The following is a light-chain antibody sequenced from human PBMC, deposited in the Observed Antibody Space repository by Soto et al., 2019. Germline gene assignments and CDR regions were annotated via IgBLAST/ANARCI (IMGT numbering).Light chain of an antibody. CDR3: QQYNNWWT. J-gene: IGKJ1*01. CDR2: GAS. CDR1: QSVSNN. V-gene: IGKV3-15*01. Sequence: EIVMTQSPATLSVSPGERATLSCRASQSVSNNLAWYQKKPGQAPRLLIYGASTRATGIPARFSGSGSGTELTLTISGLQSEDFAVYYCQQYNNWWTFGQGTRVEIK.